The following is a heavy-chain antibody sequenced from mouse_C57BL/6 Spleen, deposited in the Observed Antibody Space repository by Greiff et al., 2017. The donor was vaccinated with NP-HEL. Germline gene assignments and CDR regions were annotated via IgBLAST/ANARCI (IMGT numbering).Heavy chain of an antibody. CDR2: ISYDGSN. CDR3: AREGGSITTVVAFDY. D-gene: IGHD1-1*01. Sequence: VQLKESGPGLVKPSQSLSLTCSVTGYSITSGYYWNWIRQFPGNKLEWMGYISYDGSNNYNPSLKNRISITRDTSKNQFFLKLNSVTTEDTATYYCAREGGSITTVVAFDYWGQGTTLTVSS. CDR1: GYSITSGYY. J-gene: IGHJ2*01. V-gene: IGHV3-6*01.